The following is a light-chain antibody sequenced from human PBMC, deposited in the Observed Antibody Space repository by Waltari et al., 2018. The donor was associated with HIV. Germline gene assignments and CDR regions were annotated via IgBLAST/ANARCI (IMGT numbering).Light chain of an antibody. CDR3: QQYFNAPIT. Sequence: DIVMTQSPDSLALSLGERATINCKSSRSILYNSNNKNYLAWYQQKPGQPPQLLIYWASTREVGVPARFSGSGSGTNFTLTISSLQTEDVAVYYCQQYFNAPITFGGGTRVEI. V-gene: IGKV4-1*01. J-gene: IGKJ4*01. CDR1: RSILYNSNNKNY. CDR2: WAS.